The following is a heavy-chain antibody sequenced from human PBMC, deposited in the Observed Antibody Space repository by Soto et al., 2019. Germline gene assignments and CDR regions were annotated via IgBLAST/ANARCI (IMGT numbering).Heavy chain of an antibody. CDR3: AREVRDFWSGYYIDY. CDR1: GFTFSSYE. J-gene: IGHJ4*02. D-gene: IGHD3-3*01. Sequence: SLRLSCAASGFTFSSYEMNWVRQAPGKGLEWVSYISSSGSTIYYADSVKGRFTISRDNAKNSLYLQMNSLRAEDTAVYYCAREVRDFWSGYYIDYWGQGTLVTVSS. V-gene: IGHV3-48*03. CDR2: ISSSGSTI.